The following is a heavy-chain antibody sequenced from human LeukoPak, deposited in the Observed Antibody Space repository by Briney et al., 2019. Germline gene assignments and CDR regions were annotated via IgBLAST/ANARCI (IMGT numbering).Heavy chain of an antibody. CDR3: AKSRTPLRRITIFGVVTLSGYFDY. Sequence: GGSLRLSCAASGFTFSSYGMHWVRQAPGKGLEWVAVISYDGSNKYYADSVKGRFTISRDNSKNTLYLQMNSLRAEDTAVYYCAKSRTPLRRITIFGVVTLSGYFDYWGQGTLVTVSS. J-gene: IGHJ4*02. CDR1: GFTFSSYG. D-gene: IGHD3-3*01. CDR2: ISYDGSNK. V-gene: IGHV3-30*18.